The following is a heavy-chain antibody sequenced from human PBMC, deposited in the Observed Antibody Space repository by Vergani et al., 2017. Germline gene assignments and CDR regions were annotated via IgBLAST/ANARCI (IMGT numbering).Heavy chain of an antibody. D-gene: IGHD2-8*01. CDR2: ISGNNDDV. CDR3: VRARRTCTYDHCPRYYYDL. CDR1: GFTFSHYS. J-gene: IGHJ4*02. V-gene: IGHV3-21*01. Sequence: EVQMVESGGGLVKPGGSLRLSCVASGFTFSHYSMNWVRQAPGKGLEWVSSISGNNDDVYYADSVKGRFTISRDNAKNSLYLDMSSLRAEDTAVYYCVRARRTCTYDHCPRYYYDLWGQGTLVTVSS.